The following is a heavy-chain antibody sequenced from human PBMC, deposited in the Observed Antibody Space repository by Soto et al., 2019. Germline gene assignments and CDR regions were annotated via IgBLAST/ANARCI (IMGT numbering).Heavy chain of an antibody. CDR2: IYYSGST. CDR3: ARHGGYCSGGSCYWDVYYYYYMDV. Sequence: PSETLSLTCTVSGGSISSSSYYWGWIRQPPGKGLGWIGSIYYSGSTYYNPSLKSRVTISVDTSKNQFSLKLSSVTAADTAVYYCARHGGYCSGGSCYWDVYYYYYMDVWGKGTTVTVSS. J-gene: IGHJ6*03. CDR1: GGSISSSSYY. V-gene: IGHV4-39*01. D-gene: IGHD2-15*01.